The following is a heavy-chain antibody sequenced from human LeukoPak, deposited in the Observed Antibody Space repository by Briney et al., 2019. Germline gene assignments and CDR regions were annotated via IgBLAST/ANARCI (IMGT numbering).Heavy chain of an antibody. CDR3: ARAGGYDSPFDY. V-gene: IGHV1-2*02. D-gene: IGHD5-12*01. CDR1: GYTFTGYF. CDR2: INPNSGGT. Sequence: ASVKVSCKASGYTFTGYFMHWVRQAPGQGLEWMGWINPNSGGTNYAQKFQGRVTMTRDTSISTAYMELSRLRSDDTAVYYCARAGGYDSPFDYWGQGTLVTVSS. J-gene: IGHJ4*02.